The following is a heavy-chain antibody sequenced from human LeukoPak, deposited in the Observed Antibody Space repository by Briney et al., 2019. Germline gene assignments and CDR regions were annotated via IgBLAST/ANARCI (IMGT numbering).Heavy chain of an antibody. D-gene: IGHD3-22*01. CDR3: ARDAGVLSYYDSSGYYTDPAFDY. CDR2: IYTSGST. Sequence: PSETLSLTCTVSGGSISSYYRSWIRQPAGKGLEWIGRIYTSGSTNYNPSLKSRVTMSVDTSKNQFSLKLSSVTAADTAMYYCARDAGVLSYYDSSGYYTDPAFDYWGHGTLVTVSS. V-gene: IGHV4-4*07. J-gene: IGHJ4*01. CDR1: GGSISSYY.